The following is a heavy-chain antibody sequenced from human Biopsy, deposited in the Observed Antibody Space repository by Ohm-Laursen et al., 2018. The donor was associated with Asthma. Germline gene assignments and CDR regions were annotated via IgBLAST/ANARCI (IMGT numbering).Heavy chain of an antibody. D-gene: IGHD3-3*01. Sequence: SLRLSCTASGFTFRSYAMHWVRQAPGKGLEWVAVGGSYYDGGLKYYADSVNGRFTVSRDDSKNTLYLQMNSLRPDDTAVYYCARDVMEWYLPAFDFWGQGTLVTVSS. CDR2: GGSYYDGGLK. J-gene: IGHJ4*02. CDR3: ARDVMEWYLPAFDF. CDR1: GFTFRSYA. V-gene: IGHV3-30-3*01.